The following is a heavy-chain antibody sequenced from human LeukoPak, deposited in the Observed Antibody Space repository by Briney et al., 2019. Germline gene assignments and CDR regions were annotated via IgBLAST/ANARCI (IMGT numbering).Heavy chain of an antibody. CDR1: GGSFSGYY. D-gene: IGHD5-18*01. CDR3: AREVRGFTAMVRGYSYYYMDV. CDR2: IKHSGSS. Sequence: SETLSLTCAVYGGSFSGYYWSWSRQPPGKGLEWIGEIKHSGSSDYNPSLKSRVTISVDPSKNRFSLKLTSVTAADTAVYYCAREVRGFTAMVRGYSYYYMDVWGKGTTVTISS. V-gene: IGHV4-34*01. J-gene: IGHJ6*03.